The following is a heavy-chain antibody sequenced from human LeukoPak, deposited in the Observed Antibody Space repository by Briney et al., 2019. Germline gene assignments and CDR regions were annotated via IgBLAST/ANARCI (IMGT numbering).Heavy chain of an antibody. CDR2: ITYDGYYK. CDR3: ARDLSPVVRASPMGY. D-gene: IGHD3-10*01. Sequence: GGPLRLSCAASGFSFTSYDMHWVRQAPGKGLEWVALITYDGYYKYYSDSVKGRFTISSDTSKNTLYLQMNSLRAEDTAVYYCARDLSPVVRASPMGYWGQGTLVTVSS. CDR1: GFSFTSYD. J-gene: IGHJ4*02. V-gene: IGHV3-30*03.